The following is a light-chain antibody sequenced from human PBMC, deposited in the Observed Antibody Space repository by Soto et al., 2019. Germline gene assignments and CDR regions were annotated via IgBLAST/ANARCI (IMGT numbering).Light chain of an antibody. CDR2: GAS. J-gene: IGKJ1*01. Sequence: ELVMTQSPATLSVSPGGRANLSCRASQSISDTLAWYQQKPGQAPRLLIHGASTRATGFPARFSGSGSGTDFTLTISRLEPEDFAVYYCQQYRTFGQGTKVDIK. CDR3: QQYRT. CDR1: QSISDT. V-gene: IGKV3-15*01.